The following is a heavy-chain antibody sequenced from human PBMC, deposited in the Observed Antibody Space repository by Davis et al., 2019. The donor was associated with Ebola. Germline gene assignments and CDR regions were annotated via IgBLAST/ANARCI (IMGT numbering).Heavy chain of an antibody. Sequence: PGGSLRLSCAASGFSFSGYWMHWVRQAPGKGLLWVSRINSDGSSTSHADSVKGRFTISRDNAKNTLYLQMNSLRAEDTAVYYCAGEVWSSIDYWGQGTLVTVSS. CDR2: INSDGSST. CDR3: AGEVWSSIDY. J-gene: IGHJ4*02. CDR1: GFSFSGYW. V-gene: IGHV3-74*01. D-gene: IGHD3-10*01.